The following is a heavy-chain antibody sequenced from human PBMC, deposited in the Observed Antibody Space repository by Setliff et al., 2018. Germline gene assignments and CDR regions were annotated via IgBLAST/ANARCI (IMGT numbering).Heavy chain of an antibody. V-gene: IGHV1-69*05. J-gene: IGHJ6*03. CDR2: TIPLFGTT. D-gene: IGHD5-18*01. CDR3: AREGVDTRSSTDYRYYMDV. Sequence: SVKVSCKASGGTFSNYGVSWVRQAPGQGLEWTGGTIPLFGTTDYAQKFHGRVTIITDESTSTAYMELSSLTSDDTAVYYCAREGVDTRSSTDYRYYMDVWGQGTTVTVSS. CDR1: GGTFSNYG.